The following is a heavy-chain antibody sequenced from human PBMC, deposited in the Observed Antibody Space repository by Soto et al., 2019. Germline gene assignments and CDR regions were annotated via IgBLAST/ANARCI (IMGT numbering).Heavy chain of an antibody. J-gene: IGHJ4*02. Sequence: DVQLLESGGGLVQPGGSVRLSCAASGFTFGDYAMSWVRQAPGKGLEWVSAISGNGADTSYADSVRGRFTISRDDSQNTLYLQMNALRTEDTAVYYCARDATVYSRSLPDFWGQGTLVTVSS. D-gene: IGHD6-13*01. V-gene: IGHV3-23*01. CDR3: ARDATVYSRSLPDF. CDR1: GFTFGDYA. CDR2: ISGNGADT.